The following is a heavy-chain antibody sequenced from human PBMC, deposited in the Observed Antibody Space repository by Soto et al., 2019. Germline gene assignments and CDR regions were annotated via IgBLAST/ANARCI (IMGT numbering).Heavy chain of an antibody. D-gene: IGHD3-16*01. CDR3: ARGEFLSYDDY. Sequence: ASVKVSCKASGGTFSNYAITWVRQAPGQRLEWMGWINAGNGNTKYSQKFQGRVTITRDTSASTAYMELSSLRSEDTAVYYCARGEFLSYDDYWGQGTLVTSPQ. CDR2: INAGNGNT. CDR1: GGTFSNYA. V-gene: IGHV1-3*01. J-gene: IGHJ4*02.